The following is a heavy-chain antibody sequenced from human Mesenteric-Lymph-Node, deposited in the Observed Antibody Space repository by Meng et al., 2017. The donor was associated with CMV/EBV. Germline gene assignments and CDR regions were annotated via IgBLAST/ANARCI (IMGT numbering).Heavy chain of an antibody. CDR1: GFTFSSYW. Sequence: GGSLRLSCAASGFTFSSYWMHWVRQAPGKGLVWVSRINSDGSSTSYADSVKGRFTISRDNAKNTLYLQMNSLRAEDTAVYYCARGGCWAYYYYGMDVWGQGTTVTVSS. J-gene: IGHJ6*02. CDR2: INSDGSST. D-gene: IGHD2-8*01. CDR3: ARGGCWAYYYYGMDV. V-gene: IGHV3-74*01.